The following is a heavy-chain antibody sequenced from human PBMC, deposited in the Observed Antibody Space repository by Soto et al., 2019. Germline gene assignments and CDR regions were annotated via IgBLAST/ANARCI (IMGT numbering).Heavy chain of an antibody. J-gene: IGHJ5*02. D-gene: IGHD3-3*01. CDR3: AHRATMTIFGLIIDNGIWFDP. Sequence: QINLIESGPPLVNPTQTLTLTCTFSGFSLSTSGAAVGWVRQPPGRALEWLALIYWDGDKRYNASLGNRLTITKDTSMNQVVLTLTNVDPADTATYYCAHRATMTIFGLIIDNGIWFDPWGQGTRVIVSS. CDR1: GFSLSTSGAA. V-gene: IGHV2-5*02. CDR2: IYWDGDK.